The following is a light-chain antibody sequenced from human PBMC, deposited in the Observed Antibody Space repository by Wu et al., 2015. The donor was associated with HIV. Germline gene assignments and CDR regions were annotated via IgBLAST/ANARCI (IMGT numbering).Light chain of an antibody. J-gene: IGKJ2*01. V-gene: IGKV1-39*01. Sequence: DIQMTQSPSSLSASVGDRVTITCRASQSIVNYLNWYQQKPGKAPTLLICASFNLETGVPSRFSCSGSKTDFTLTISGLQLEDFATYYCQQSYSTPXTFGQGTKLEIK. CDR2: ASF. CDR3: QQSYSTPXT. CDR1: QSIVNY.